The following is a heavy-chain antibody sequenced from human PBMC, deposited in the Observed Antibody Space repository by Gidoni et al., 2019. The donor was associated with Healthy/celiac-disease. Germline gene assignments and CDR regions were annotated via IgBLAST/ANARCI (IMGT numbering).Heavy chain of an antibody. J-gene: IGHJ6*02. CDR1: GGSFSGYY. D-gene: IGHD6-6*01. CDR2: INHSGST. Sequence: QVQLQQWGAGLLKPSETLSLTCAVYGGSFSGYYWGWIRQPPGKGLEWIGDINHSGSTNYNPSLKSRVTISVDTSKNQFSLKLSSVTAADTAVYYCARAIAARSRYYYYGMDVWGQGTTVTVSS. V-gene: IGHV4-34*01. CDR3: ARAIAARSRYYYYGMDV.